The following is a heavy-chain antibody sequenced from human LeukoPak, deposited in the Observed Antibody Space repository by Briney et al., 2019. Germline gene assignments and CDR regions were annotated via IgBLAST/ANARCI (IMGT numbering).Heavy chain of an antibody. CDR2: ISYDGTNK. CDR3: AKALYSSSWYSLGY. J-gene: IGHJ4*02. D-gene: IGHD6-13*01. CDR1: GFTFSSHG. Sequence: GGSLRLSCAASGFTFSSHGMHWVRQAPGKGLEWVAVISYDGTNKYYADSVKGRFTISRDDSKNTLYVQMNSLRAEDTALYYCAKALYSSSWYSLGYWGQGTLVTVSS. V-gene: IGHV3-30*18.